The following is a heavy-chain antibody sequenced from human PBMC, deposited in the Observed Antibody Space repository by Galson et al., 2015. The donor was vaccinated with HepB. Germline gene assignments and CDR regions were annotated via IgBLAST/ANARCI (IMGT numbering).Heavy chain of an antibody. V-gene: IGHV1-69*06. D-gene: IGHD5-12*01. CDR1: GGTFSSYA. CDR2: IIPIFGTA. CDR3: ARDAVYGGYGTPLFDY. J-gene: IGHJ4*02. Sequence: SVKVSCKASGGTFSSYAISWVRQAPGQGLEWMGGIIPIFGTANYAQKFQGRVTITADKSTSTAYMELSSLRSEDTAVYYCARDAVYGGYGTPLFDYWGQGTLVTVSS.